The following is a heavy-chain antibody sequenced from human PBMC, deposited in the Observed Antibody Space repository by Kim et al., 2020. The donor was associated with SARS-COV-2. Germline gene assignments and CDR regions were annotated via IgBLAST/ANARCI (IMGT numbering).Heavy chain of an antibody. CDR3: ATSGWYGKNWFDP. Sequence: YNPSLTSRVTISVDTSKSQFSLNLNSVTAADTAVDYCATSGWYGKNWFDPWGQGTLVTVSS. V-gene: IGHV4-39*01. J-gene: IGHJ5*02. D-gene: IGHD6-13*01.